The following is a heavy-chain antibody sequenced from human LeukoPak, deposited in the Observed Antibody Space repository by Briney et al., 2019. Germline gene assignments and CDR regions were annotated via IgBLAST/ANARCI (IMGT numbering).Heavy chain of an antibody. V-gene: IGHV3-21*01. CDR2: ISSSSSYI. D-gene: IGHD2-21*02. CDR3: ARVSCGGDCYGSFDY. J-gene: IGHJ4*02. Sequence: GGSLRLSCAASGFTFSSYSMNWVRQAPGKGLEWVSSISSSSSYIYYADSVKGRLTISRDNAKNSLYLQMNSLRAEDTAVYYCARVSCGGDCYGSFDYWGQGTLVTVSS. CDR1: GFTFSSYS.